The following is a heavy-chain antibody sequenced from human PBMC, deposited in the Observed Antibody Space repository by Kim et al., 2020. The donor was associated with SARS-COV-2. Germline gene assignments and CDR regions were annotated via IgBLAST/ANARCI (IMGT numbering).Heavy chain of an antibody. J-gene: IGHJ4*02. V-gene: IGHV3-48*03. D-gene: IGHD2-8*01. Sequence: GGSLRLSCAASGFTFSYYEMNWVRQAPGKGLEWVAYISSSGRTTYYTDSVKDRFTISRDNAKNSLHLQMKSLRVEDTAVYYCATEPCSNGVCYVDNWGQGTLVTVSS. CDR1: GFTFSYYE. CDR2: ISSSGRTT. CDR3: ATEPCSNGVCYVDN.